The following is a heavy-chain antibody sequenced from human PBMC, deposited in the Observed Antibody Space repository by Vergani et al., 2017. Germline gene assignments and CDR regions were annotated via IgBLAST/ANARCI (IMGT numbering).Heavy chain of an antibody. Sequence: EVQLVQSGAEVKKPGESLRISCKGSGYSFTSYWISWVRQMPRKGLEWMGRIDPSDSYTNYSPSFQGHVTISADKSISTAYLQWSSLKASDTAMYYCARQGAGGYSGYDYGMDVWGQGTTVTVSS. CDR1: GYSFTSYW. D-gene: IGHD5-12*01. J-gene: IGHJ6*02. CDR2: IDPSDSYT. V-gene: IGHV5-10-1*01. CDR3: ARQGAGGYSGYDYGMDV.